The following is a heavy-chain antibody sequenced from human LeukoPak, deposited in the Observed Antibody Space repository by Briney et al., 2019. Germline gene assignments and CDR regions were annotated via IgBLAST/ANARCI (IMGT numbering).Heavy chain of an antibody. J-gene: IGHJ4*02. Sequence: GGSLRLSCAASGFTFDDYTMHWVRQAPGKGLEWVSGITWNSGSIGYADSVRGRFTISRDNAKNSLYLEMNSLRAENTALYYCAKEDHFASWGQGTLVTVSS. CDR2: ITWNSGSI. V-gene: IGHV3-9*01. CDR1: GFTFDDYT. CDR3: AKEDHFAS.